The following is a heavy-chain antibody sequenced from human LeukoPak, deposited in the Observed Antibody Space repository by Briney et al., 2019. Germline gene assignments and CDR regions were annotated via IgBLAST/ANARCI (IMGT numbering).Heavy chain of an antibody. J-gene: IGHJ3*02. CDR3: AADPYSGTPDAFDI. V-gene: IGHV1-58*01. D-gene: IGHD1-26*01. Sequence: SVTVSCKASGFTFPSSAVQWVRLARGQRLDWIGGIVVGSGNTNYAQNFQERVTITRAMSTSTAYMELSSLRSEDTAVYYCAADPYSGTPDAFDIWGQGTMVTVSS. CDR1: GFTFPSSA. CDR2: IVVGSGNT.